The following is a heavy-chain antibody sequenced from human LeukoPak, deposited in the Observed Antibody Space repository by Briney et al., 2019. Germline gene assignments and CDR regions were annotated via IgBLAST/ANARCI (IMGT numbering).Heavy chain of an antibody. Sequence: GGSLRLSCATSGFTFSNYWMSWVRQAPGKGLEWVANIKEDGSEKNYVDSVKGRFTVSRDNAKNSLYLQMNSLRGDDAAIYYRARDWGAAGLWDYWGQGTLVTVSS. CDR2: IKEDGSEK. V-gene: IGHV3-7*05. D-gene: IGHD6-13*01. J-gene: IGHJ4*02. CDR1: GFTFSNYW. CDR3: ARDWGAAGLWDY.